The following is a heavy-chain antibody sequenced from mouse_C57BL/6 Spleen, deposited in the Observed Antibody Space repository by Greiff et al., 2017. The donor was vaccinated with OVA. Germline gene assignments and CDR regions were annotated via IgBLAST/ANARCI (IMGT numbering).Heavy chain of an antibody. V-gene: IGHV5-16*01. D-gene: IGHD1-1*01. CDR2: INYDGSST. CDR1: GFTFSDYY. Sequence: EVQLVESEGGLVQPGSSMKLSCTASGFTFSDYYMAWVRQVPEKGLEWVANINYDGSSTYYLDSLKSRFIISRDNAKNILYLQMSSLKSEDTATYYCARGGSYYGSSSYYFDYWGQGTTLTVSS. J-gene: IGHJ2*01. CDR3: ARGGSYYGSSSYYFDY.